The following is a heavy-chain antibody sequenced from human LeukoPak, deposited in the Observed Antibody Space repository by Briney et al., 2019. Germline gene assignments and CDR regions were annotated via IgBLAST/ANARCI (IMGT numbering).Heavy chain of an antibody. V-gene: IGHV3-30*02. J-gene: IGHJ4*02. D-gene: IGHD5-18*01. Sequence: GGSLRLSCAASGFTFSSYGMHWGRQAPGKGLEWVAFIRYDGSNKYYADSVKGRFTISRDNSKNTLYLQMNSLRAEDTAVYYCAKDRSTGYSYGDPSLDYWGQGTLVTVSS. CDR1: GFTFSSYG. CDR2: IRYDGSNK. CDR3: AKDRSTGYSYGDPSLDY.